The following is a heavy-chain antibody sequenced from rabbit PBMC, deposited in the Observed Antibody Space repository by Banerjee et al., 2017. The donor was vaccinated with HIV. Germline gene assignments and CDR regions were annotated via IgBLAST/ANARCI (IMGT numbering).Heavy chain of an antibody. D-gene: IGHD1-1*01. Sequence: GSLTLTCKASGFDLSSYYYMCWVRQAPGKGLELIACTYTTSGSTWYASWVNGRFTISRSTSLNTVDLKMTSLTVADTATYFCARDEQASGGYVFNLWGPGTLVTVS. CDR2: TYTTSGST. V-gene: IGHV1S43*01. CDR3: ARDEQASGGYVFNL. CDR1: GFDLSSYYY. J-gene: IGHJ4*01.